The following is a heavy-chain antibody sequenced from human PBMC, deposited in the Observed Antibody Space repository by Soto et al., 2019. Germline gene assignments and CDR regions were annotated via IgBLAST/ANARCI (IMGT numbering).Heavy chain of an antibody. V-gene: IGHV3-74*01. D-gene: IGHD3-10*01. CDR3: ARGSMGYYYYYGMDV. J-gene: IGHJ6*02. CDR2: INSDGSST. Sequence: GGSLRLSCAASGFTFSSYWMHWVRQAPGKGLVWVSRINSDGSSTSYADSVKGRFTISRDNAKNTLYLQMNSLRAEDTAVYYCARGSMGYYYYYGMDVWGQGTTVTVSS. CDR1: GFTFSSYW.